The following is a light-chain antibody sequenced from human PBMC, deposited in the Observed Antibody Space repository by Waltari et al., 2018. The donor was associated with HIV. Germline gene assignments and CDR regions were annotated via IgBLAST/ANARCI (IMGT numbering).Light chain of an antibody. CDR3: AAWDASLNNWV. CDR2: TNN. J-gene: IGLJ3*02. Sequence: QSVLTQPPSASGTPGPRVPISCSGSRSNIGSNAVNWYQHFPGKAPNLLIHTNNQRPSGVPDRFSGSNSGTSASLAISGLQSEDEADYYCAAWDASLNNWVFGGGTKLTVL. CDR1: RSNIGSNA. V-gene: IGLV1-44*01.